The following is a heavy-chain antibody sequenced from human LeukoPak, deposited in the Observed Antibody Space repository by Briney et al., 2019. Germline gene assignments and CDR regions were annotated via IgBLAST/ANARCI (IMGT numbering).Heavy chain of an antibody. CDR2: IHYSGST. V-gene: IGHV4-38-2*01. D-gene: IGHD7-27*01. J-gene: IGHJ4*02. CDR3: ARGFRGDNFDY. CDR1: GYSINSAFY. Sequence: SETLSLTCAVSGYSINSAFYWGWIRPSPGKGLEWIGTIHYSGSTSYNPSLKSRVTISVDTSKNQFSLKLRSVTAADTAVYYCARGFRGDNFDYWGQGTLVTVSS.